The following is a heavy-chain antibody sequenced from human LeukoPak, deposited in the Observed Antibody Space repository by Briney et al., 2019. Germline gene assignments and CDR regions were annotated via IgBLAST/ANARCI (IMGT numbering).Heavy chain of an antibody. CDR1: GGSIRSTSYY. J-gene: IGHJ5*02. V-gene: IGHV4-39*01. D-gene: IGHD6-19*01. Sequence: PSETLSLTCTVSGGSIRSTSYYWGWIRQPPGKGLEWLVSVHYSGSTYDNPSLKSRVTISVDTSKNPFSLKLISVTAADTAVYYCARRSTVAGRGRFDPWGQGTLVTVSS. CDR2: VHYSGST. CDR3: ARRSTVAGRGRFDP.